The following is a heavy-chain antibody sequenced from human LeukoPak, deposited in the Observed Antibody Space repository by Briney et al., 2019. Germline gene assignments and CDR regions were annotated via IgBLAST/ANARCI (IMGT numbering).Heavy chain of an antibody. CDR2: ISGSGGST. CDR3: AKERNPRRLYYLDY. CDR1: GFTFSSYG. J-gene: IGHJ4*02. D-gene: IGHD2/OR15-2a*01. Sequence: GGSLRLSCAASGFTFSSYGMSWVRQAPGKGLEWVSAISGSGGSTYYADSVKGRFTISRDNSKNTLYLQMNSLRAEDTAVYYCAKERNPRRLYYLDYWGQGTLVTVSS. V-gene: IGHV3-23*01.